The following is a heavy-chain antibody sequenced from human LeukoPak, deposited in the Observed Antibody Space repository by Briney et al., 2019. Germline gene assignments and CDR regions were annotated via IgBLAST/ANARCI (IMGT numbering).Heavy chain of an antibody. CDR3: ARDVFTRAAGTTNWFDP. D-gene: IGHD6-13*01. J-gene: IGHJ5*02. CDR1: GGSISSHY. CDR2: IYYSGST. V-gene: IGHV4-59*06. Sequence: PSETLSLTCTVSGGSISSHYWSWIRQHPGKGLEWIGYIYYSGSTYYNPSLKSRVTISVDTSKNQFSLKLSSVTAADTAVYYCARDVFTRAAGTTNWFDPWGQGTLVTVSS.